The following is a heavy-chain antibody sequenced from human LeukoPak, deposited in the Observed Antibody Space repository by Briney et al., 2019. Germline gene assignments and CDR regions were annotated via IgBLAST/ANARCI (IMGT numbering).Heavy chain of an antibody. CDR2: IKQDGSET. V-gene: IGHV3-7*01. CDR3: ARDSCSSTSCSHYFDY. J-gene: IGHJ4*02. D-gene: IGHD2-2*01. Sequence: GGSLRLSCAASGFTFTNNFMSWVRQVPGEGLEWVANIKQDGSETTYADSVRGRFTIFRDNAKDSVYLQMNSLRAEDTAVYYCARDSCSSTSCSHYFDYWGQGTLVTVSS. CDR1: GFTFTNNF.